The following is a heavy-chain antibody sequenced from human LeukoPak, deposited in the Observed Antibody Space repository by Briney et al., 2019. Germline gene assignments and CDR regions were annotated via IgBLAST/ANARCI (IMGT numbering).Heavy chain of an antibody. J-gene: IGHJ4*02. CDR2: ISGSGGST. Sequence: GGSLRLSCAASGFTFSSYAMSWVRQAPGKGLEWVSAISGSGGSTYYADSVKGRFTISRDNSKNTLYLQMNSLRAEDTAVYYCAKDPGYCSGGSCYKDYWGQGTLVTVSS. CDR3: AKDPGYCSGGSCYKDY. CDR1: GFTFSSYA. V-gene: IGHV3-23*01. D-gene: IGHD2-15*01.